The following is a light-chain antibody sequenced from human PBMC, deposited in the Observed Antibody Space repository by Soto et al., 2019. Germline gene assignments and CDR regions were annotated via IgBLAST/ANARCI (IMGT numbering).Light chain of an antibody. Sequence: EIVLTQSPGTLSLSPGERATLSCRASQSVSSSYLAWYQQKPGQAPRLLMFGASSRATGIPDRFSGSGSGTDFTLTISRLVPEDFAVYYCQQYASAPLAFGGGTRVDVK. CDR1: QSVSSSY. CDR2: GAS. J-gene: IGKJ4*01. CDR3: QQYASAPLA. V-gene: IGKV3-20*01.